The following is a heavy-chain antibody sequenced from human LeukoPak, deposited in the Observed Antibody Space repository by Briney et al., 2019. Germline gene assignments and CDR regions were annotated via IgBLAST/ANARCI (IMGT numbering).Heavy chain of an antibody. D-gene: IGHD2-2*01. CDR1: GGTFSSYA. Sequence: SVKVSCKASGGTFSSYAISWVRQAPGQGLEWMGGIIPIFGTANYAQKFQGRVTITADESTSTAYMELSSLRSEDTAVYYCARTLGYCSSTSCYARYNWFDPWGQGTLVTVPS. CDR3: ARTLGYCSSTSCYARYNWFDP. J-gene: IGHJ5*02. CDR2: IIPIFGTA. V-gene: IGHV1-69*01.